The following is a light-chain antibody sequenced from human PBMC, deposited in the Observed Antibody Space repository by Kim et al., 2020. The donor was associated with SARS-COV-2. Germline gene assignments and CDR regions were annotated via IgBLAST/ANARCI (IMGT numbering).Light chain of an antibody. V-gene: IGKV3-11*01. CDR3: QHRGNWPP. Sequence: PGERATLYCRASHSASSSLLWNQQKPGQAPRPLIYDASNRATGVPARFSGSGSGTDFTLTISSLEPEDFAVYYCQHRGNWPPFGQGTKVDIK. CDR1: HSASSS. CDR2: DAS. J-gene: IGKJ1*01.